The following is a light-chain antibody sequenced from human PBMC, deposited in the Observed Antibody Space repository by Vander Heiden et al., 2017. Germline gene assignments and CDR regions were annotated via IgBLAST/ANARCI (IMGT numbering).Light chain of an antibody. J-gene: IGLJ3*02. Sequence: QSVLTQPPSASGTPGHRVTIYCSGSSSNIGRNTVNWYQQLPGTAPKRLIYSNNQRPSGVPDRFSGSKSGTSASLAISGLQSEDEADYYCAAWDDSLNGPVFGGGTKLTVL. V-gene: IGLV1-44*01. CDR3: AAWDDSLNGPV. CDR1: SSNIGRNT. CDR2: SNN.